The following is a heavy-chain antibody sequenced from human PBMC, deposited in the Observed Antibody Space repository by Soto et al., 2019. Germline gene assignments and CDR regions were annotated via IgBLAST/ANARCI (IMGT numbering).Heavy chain of an antibody. J-gene: IGHJ4*02. Sequence: SETLSLTCTVSGGSISSYYWSWIRQPPGKGLEWIGYIYYSGSTNYNPSLNSRVTISVDTSKNQFSLKLSSVTAADTAVYYCARGSILVTTFYYFDYWGQGTLVTVSS. D-gene: IGHD4-17*01. CDR3: ARGSILVTTFYYFDY. CDR1: GGSISSYY. CDR2: IYYSGST. V-gene: IGHV4-59*01.